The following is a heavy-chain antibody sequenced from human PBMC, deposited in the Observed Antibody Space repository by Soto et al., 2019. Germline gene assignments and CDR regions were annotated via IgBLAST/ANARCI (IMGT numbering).Heavy chain of an antibody. D-gene: IGHD3-3*01. CDR3: AKTTYYDFCSGYYGMDV. J-gene: IGHJ6*02. CDR2: MNPNSGNT. CDR1: GYTFTSYD. V-gene: IGHV1-8*01. Sequence: ASVKVSCKASGYTFTSYDINWVRQATGQGLEWMGWMNPNSGNTGYAQKFQGRVTMTRNTSISTAYMELSSLRSEDTAVYYCAKTTYYDFCSGYYGMDVWGQGTTVTVSS.